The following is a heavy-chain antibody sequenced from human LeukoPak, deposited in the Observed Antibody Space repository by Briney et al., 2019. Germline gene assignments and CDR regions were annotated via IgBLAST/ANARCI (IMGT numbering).Heavy chain of an antibody. CDR3: ARRYCNSISCYHMDV. D-gene: IGHD2-2*01. J-gene: IGHJ6*03. CDR2: IYSNGST. CDR1: GGSISSFY. Sequence: SETLSLTCTVSGGSISSFYWSWIRQPPGKGLEWIGFIYSNGSTNYNPSLKSRVTISVDTPKNQFSLKLSSMTAADTAVYYCARRYCNSISCYHMDVWGKGTTVTVSS. V-gene: IGHV4-4*09.